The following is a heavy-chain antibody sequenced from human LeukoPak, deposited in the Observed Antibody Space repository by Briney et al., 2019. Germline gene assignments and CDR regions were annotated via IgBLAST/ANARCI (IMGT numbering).Heavy chain of an antibody. CDR3: ASDHYDFWSGYSYYFDY. D-gene: IGHD3-3*01. CDR2: INSDGSST. J-gene: IGHJ4*02. V-gene: IGHV3-74*01. CDR1: GFTFSSHW. Sequence: HAGGSLRLSCAASGFTFSSHWMHWVRQAPGKGLVWVSCINSDGSSTSYADSVKGRFTISRDNAKNSLYLQMNSLRAEDTAVYYCASDHYDFWSGYSYYFDYWGQGTLVTVSS.